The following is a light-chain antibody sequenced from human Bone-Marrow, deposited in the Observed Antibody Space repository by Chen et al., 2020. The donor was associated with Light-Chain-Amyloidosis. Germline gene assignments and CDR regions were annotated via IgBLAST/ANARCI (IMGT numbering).Light chain of an antibody. J-gene: IGLJ3*02. Sequence: SYVLTQPSSLSVAPRQTATIACGGNNIGSTSVHWYQQTPGQAPLLVVYDDSDRPSGIPERLSGSNSGKTATLTISRVEAGDEADYYCQVWDRSSDRPVFGGGTKLTVL. CDR2: DDS. V-gene: IGLV3-21*02. CDR1: NIGSTS. CDR3: QVWDRSSDRPV.